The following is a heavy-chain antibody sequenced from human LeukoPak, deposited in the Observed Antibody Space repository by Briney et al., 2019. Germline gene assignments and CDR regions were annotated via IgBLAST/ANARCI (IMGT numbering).Heavy chain of an antibody. D-gene: IGHD3-22*01. J-gene: IGHJ4*02. CDR3: TTIWSAYDSSGFDY. CDR1: GFTFSSYA. CDR2: ISGSGGNT. V-gene: IGHV3-23*01. Sequence: PGGSLRLSCAASGFTFSSYAMGWVRQAPGKGLEWVSAISGSGGNTYYADSVKGRFTISRDNSENTLYLQMNSLRAEDTAVFYCTTIWSAYDSSGFDYWGQGTLVTVSS.